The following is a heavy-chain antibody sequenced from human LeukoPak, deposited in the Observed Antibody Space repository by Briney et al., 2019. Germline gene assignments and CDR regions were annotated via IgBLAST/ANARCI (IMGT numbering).Heavy chain of an antibody. CDR3: ALDYYYYGMDV. D-gene: IGHD1-1*01. CDR2: MRRDGNEI. CDR1: GFIVSSYW. Sequence: GGSLRLSCGASGFIVSSYWMSWVRQAPGKGLEWVANMRRDGNEIYYLDSVRGRFTISRDNAKNSLYLQMNSLRAEDTAVYYCALDYYYYGMDVWGQGTTVTVSS. J-gene: IGHJ6*02. V-gene: IGHV3-7*01.